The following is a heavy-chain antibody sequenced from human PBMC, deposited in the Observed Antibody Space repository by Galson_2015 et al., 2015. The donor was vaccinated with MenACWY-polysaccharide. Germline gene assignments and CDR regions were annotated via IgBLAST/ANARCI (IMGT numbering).Heavy chain of an antibody. D-gene: IGHD3-22*01. Sequence: SLRLSCAASRFNFGDYGMIWIRQAPGKGLEWIRLIRSKAYGGTPESAASGKGRFTMSRDDSKRIAYLEMINLNTEDPAVYYCTRFSAYFHESSGSLNSLDTWGQETTGAVS. V-gene: IGHV3-49*03. CDR3: TRFSAYFHESSGSLNSLDT. CDR2: IRSKAYGGTP. CDR1: RFNFGDYG. J-gene: IGHJ3*02.